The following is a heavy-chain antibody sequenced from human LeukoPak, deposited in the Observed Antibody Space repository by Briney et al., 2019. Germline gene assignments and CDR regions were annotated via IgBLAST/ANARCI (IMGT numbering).Heavy chain of an antibody. J-gene: IGHJ3*02. CDR2: ISTSGST. CDR1: GGSISSYY. CDR3: ARFTYDFWSGTPSDAFDI. D-gene: IGHD3-3*01. V-gene: IGHV4-4*07. Sequence: SETLSLTCTVSGGSISSYYWSWIRQPAGKGLEWIGRISTSGSTNYNPSLKSRVTMSVDTSKNQFSLKLSSVTAADTAVYYCARFTYDFWSGTPSDAFDIWGQGTMVTVSS.